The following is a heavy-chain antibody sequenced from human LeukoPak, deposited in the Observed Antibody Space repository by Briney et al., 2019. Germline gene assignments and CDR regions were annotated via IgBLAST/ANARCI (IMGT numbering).Heavy chain of an antibody. CDR2: IYYSGST. CDR1: GGSISSYH. J-gene: IGHJ4*02. D-gene: IGHD3-22*01. Sequence: PSETLSLTCTVSGGSISSYHWSWIRQPPGKGLEWIGYIYYSGSTNYNPSLKSRVTISVDTSKNQFSLKLSSVTAADTAVYYCARVNPAYYYDSSGYYYFDYWGQGTLVTVSS. V-gene: IGHV4-59*01. CDR3: ARVNPAYYYDSSGYYYFDY.